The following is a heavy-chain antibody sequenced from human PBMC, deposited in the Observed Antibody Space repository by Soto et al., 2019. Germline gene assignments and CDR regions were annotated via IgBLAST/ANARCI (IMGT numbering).Heavy chain of an antibody. CDR2: INPNSGGT. Sequence: XSVKVSCKASGYTFTGYYMHWVRQAPGQGLEWMGWINPNSGGTNYAQKFQGRVTMTRDTSISTAYMELSRLRSDDTAVYYCTRVLGYHYDTAPIWGQGTMVTVS. J-gene: IGHJ3*02. D-gene: IGHD3-22*01. CDR1: GYTFTGYY. V-gene: IGHV1-2*02. CDR3: TRVLGYHYDTAPI.